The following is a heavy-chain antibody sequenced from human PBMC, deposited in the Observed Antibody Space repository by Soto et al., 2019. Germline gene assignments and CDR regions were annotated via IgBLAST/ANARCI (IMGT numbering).Heavy chain of an antibody. CDR2: IYYRGST. Sequence: SETLSLTCTVSGGSVSSGSYYWSWIRQPPGKGLEWIGYIYYRGSTNYNPSLKSRVTISVDTSKNQFSLKLTSVTAADTAVYYCARDRRGATFDAFDIWGQGTMVTVSS. CDR3: ARDRRGATFDAFDI. CDR1: GGSVSSGSYY. J-gene: IGHJ3*02. V-gene: IGHV4-61*01. D-gene: IGHD1-26*01.